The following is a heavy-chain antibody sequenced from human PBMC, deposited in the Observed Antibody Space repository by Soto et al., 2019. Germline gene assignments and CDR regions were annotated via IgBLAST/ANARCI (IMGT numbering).Heavy chain of an antibody. CDR2: TYYRSNSYY. CDR1: GDSVSSNSAG. J-gene: IGHJ4*01. CDR3: PRGEQYSGRIFDF. D-gene: IGHD1-26*01. V-gene: IGHV6-1*01. Sequence: SQTLSLPCAITGDSVSSNSAGWSWVRQSPSRGVEWLGRTYYRSNSYYYSSVSVPVRITINPHTPKYLSSLQLNSVTPEDTAFSFCPRGEQYSGRIFDFRGQGTLVTVSS.